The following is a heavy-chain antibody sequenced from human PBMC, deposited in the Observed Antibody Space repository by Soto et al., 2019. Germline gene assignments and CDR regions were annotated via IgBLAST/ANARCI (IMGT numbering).Heavy chain of an antibody. CDR3: ARQAAATSIDLWFDP. D-gene: IGHD6-13*01. V-gene: IGHV4-39*01. CDR1: GGSISSSRSY. CDR2: IVYPGNA. J-gene: IGHJ5*02. Sequence: QLQLQESGPGLVKPSETLSLTCNVSGGSISSSRSYWAWLRQPPGKELEWIASIVYPGNAYYNPSLTSRVTVSANTTKNLFSLKLDSVTAADTAVYYCARQAAATSIDLWFDPWGQGTLVTVSS.